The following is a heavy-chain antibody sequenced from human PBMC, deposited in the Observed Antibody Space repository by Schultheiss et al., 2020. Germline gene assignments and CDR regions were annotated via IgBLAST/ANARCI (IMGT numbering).Heavy chain of an antibody. V-gene: IGHV1-46*01. D-gene: IGHD6-19*01. CDR2: INPSGGST. CDR1: GYTFTSYG. Sequence: ASVTVSCKASGYTFTSYGISWVRQAPGQGLEWMGIINPSGGSTSYAQKFQGRVTMTRDTSTSTVYMELSSLRSEDTAVYYCARDVGHSGWYYYYYYMDVWGKGTTVTVS. J-gene: IGHJ6*03. CDR3: ARDVGHSGWYYYYYYMDV.